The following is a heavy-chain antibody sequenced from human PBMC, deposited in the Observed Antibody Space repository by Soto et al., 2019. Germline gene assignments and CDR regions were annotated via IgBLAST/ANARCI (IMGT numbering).Heavy chain of an antibody. CDR3: ARTSAAGKYYYGMDV. V-gene: IGHV5-51*01. J-gene: IGHJ6*02. D-gene: IGHD6-13*01. Sequence: GESQKSSCKGSGYSFTSYWMGWVRQIPGKGLEWMGIIYPGDSDTRYSPSFQGQVTISADKSISTAYLQWSSLKAPDTAMYYCARTSAAGKYYYGMDVWGQGTTVTVSS. CDR2: IYPGDSDT. CDR1: GYSFTSYW.